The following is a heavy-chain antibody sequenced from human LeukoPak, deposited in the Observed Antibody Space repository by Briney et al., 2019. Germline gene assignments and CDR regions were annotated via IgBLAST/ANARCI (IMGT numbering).Heavy chain of an antibody. V-gene: IGHV1-2*02. CDR1: GYSFTGHY. CDR2: INPKSGGT. Sequence: ASVKVSCKASGYSFTGHYMHWVRQAPGQGLEWMGWINPKSGGTNYAQKFQGRVTMTRDTSISTAYMELRSLRSDDTAVYYCARETYRENWFDPWGQGTLVTVSS. CDR3: ARETYRENWFDP. J-gene: IGHJ5*02. D-gene: IGHD1-14*01.